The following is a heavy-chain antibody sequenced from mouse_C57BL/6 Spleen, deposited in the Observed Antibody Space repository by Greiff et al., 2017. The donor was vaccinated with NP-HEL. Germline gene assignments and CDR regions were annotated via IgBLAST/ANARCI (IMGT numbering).Heavy chain of an antibody. Sequence: EVQGVESGGGLVKPGGSLKLSCAASGFTFSSYAMSWVRQTPEKRLEWVATISDGGSSTYYPDNVKGRFTISRDNAKNNLYLQMSHLKSEDTAMYYCARERDSNSYFDYWGQGTTLTVSS. CDR3: ARERDSNSYFDY. J-gene: IGHJ2*01. V-gene: IGHV5-4*01. CDR2: ISDGGSST. CDR1: GFTFSSYA. D-gene: IGHD2-5*01.